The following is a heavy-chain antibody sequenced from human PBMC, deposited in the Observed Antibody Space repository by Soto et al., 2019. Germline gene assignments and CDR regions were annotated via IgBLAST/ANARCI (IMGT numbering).Heavy chain of an antibody. CDR2: ISRTGCAA. Sequence: EVQSLESGGCLVQPGGSLRLSCAASGFTFSNFAMFWVRQAPGKGLEWVSSISRTGCAAHYADSVNVRFTISRDNSKITLFVQLDSLRAGDTAVYYCVKAYDYIWVIYPRELDYWGQGTLVTVSS. J-gene: IGHJ4*02. CDR3: VKAYDYIWVIYPRELDY. CDR1: GFTFSNFA. V-gene: IGHV3-23*01. D-gene: IGHD3-16*02.